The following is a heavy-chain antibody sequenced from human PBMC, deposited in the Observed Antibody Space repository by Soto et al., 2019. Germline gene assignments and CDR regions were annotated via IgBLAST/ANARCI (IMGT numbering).Heavy chain of an antibody. CDR1: GYNFSDYY. J-gene: IGHJ5*02. CDR3: AREISGGGTLNWFDP. CDR2: VSPKSGGT. D-gene: IGHD2-8*02. V-gene: IGHV1-2*02. Sequence: ASVKVSCKASGYNFSDYYIHWVRQAPGQGLEWLGWVSPKSGGTNYAQKFKGRVTMTRDTSSNTVYMDLSGLKSDDTAVFYCAREISGGGTLNWFDPWGQGTLVTVS.